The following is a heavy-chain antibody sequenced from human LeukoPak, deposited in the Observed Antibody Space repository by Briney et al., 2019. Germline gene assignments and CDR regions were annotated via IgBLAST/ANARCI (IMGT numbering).Heavy chain of an antibody. CDR2: IKRDGSEK. Sequence: GGSLRLSCAASGFTFSSYWMSWVRQAPGKGLEWVATIKRDGSEKYYVDSVKGRFTISRDNSQNTLYLQMNSLRPEDTAVYYCAKGGASVTRYVDYWGQGTLVTVSS. J-gene: IGHJ4*02. D-gene: IGHD4-17*01. V-gene: IGHV3-7*01. CDR1: GFTFSSYW. CDR3: AKGGASVTRYVDY.